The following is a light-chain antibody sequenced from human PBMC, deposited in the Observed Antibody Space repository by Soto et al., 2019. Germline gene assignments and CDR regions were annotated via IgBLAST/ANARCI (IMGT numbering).Light chain of an antibody. CDR3: QQYENLPT. Sequence: DIQMTQYPSSLSASVGDRVSITCQASQNINNYLNWYQQKPGRAPKLLIYDASNLEAGVPSRFRGSGSGTDFTFTISRLQPEDIATYYCQQYENLPTFGQRTRLAIK. J-gene: IGKJ5*01. CDR2: DAS. CDR1: QNINNY. V-gene: IGKV1-33*01.